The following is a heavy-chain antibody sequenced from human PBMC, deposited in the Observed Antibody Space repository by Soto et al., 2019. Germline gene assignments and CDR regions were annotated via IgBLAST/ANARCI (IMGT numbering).Heavy chain of an antibody. J-gene: IGHJ4*02. CDR2: INAGNGNT. D-gene: IGHD3-22*01. V-gene: IGHV1-3*01. CDR1: GYTFTSYA. CDR3: ARLYYYDSSGYYYVEDF. Sequence: ASVKVSCKASGYTFTSYAMHWVRQAPGQRLEWMGWINAGNGNTKYSQKFQGRVTITRDTSASTAYMELSSLRSEDTAVYYCARLYYYDSSGYYYVEDFWGQGTLVTVSS.